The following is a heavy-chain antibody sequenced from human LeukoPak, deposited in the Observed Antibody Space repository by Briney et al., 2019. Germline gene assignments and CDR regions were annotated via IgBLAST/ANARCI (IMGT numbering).Heavy chain of an antibody. Sequence: PSETLSLTCTVSGGSISSYYWSWIRQPPGKGLEWIGYIYYSGSTNYNPSLKSRVTISVDTSKNQFSLKLSSVTAADTAVYYCAREVGQNYYYYYYMDVWGKGTTVTVSS. J-gene: IGHJ6*03. CDR2: IYYSGST. CDR1: GGSISSYY. V-gene: IGHV4-59*12. D-gene: IGHD3-16*01. CDR3: AREVGQNYYYYYYMDV.